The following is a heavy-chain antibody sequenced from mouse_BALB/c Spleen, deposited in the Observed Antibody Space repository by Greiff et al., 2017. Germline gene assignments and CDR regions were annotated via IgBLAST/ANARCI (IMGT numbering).Heavy chain of an antibody. D-gene: IGHD1-1*01. J-gene: IGHJ4*01. CDR2: IDPYNGGT. CDR1: GYAFTSYN. V-gene: IGHV1S135*01. Sequence: EVQLKESGPELVKPGASVKVSCKASGYAFTSYNMYWVKQSHGKSLEWIGYIDPYNGGTSYNQKFKGKATLTVDKSSSTAYMHLNSLTSEDSAVYYCARELRYYYAMDYWGQGTSVTVSS. CDR3: ARELRYYYAMDY.